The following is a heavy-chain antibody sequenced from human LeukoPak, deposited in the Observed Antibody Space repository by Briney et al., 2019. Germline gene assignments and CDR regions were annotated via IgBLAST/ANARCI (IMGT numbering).Heavy chain of an antibody. V-gene: IGHV3-74*01. CDR1: GFTLRTYW. D-gene: IGHD3-3*01. Sequence: PGGSLRLSCAASGFTLRTYWMHWGRQAPGKGLVWVSRINSDGSSTSYADSVKGRFTISRDNAKNTLYLEMNNLRAEDTAVYYCVRKTSLRLTDAFDIWGQGTMVTVSS. CDR3: VRKTSLRLTDAFDI. CDR2: INSDGSST. J-gene: IGHJ3*02.